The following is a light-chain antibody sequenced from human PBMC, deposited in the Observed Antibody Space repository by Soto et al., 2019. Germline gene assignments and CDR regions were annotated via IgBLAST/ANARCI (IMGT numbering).Light chain of an antibody. CDR1: QTVSSN. CDR3: QQYDNWPLT. V-gene: IGKV3-15*01. J-gene: IGKJ4*01. Sequence: EIVMTQSPATLSVSPGERATLSCRASQTVSSNLAWYQQKRGQAPRLLIYGASTRATGIPDRFSGSGSGTEFTLIISSLQSEDFAIYYCQQYDNWPLTFSGGTKVEIK. CDR2: GAS.